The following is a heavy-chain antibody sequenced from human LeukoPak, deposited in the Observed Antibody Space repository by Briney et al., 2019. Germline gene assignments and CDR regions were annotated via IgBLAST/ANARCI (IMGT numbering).Heavy chain of an antibody. V-gene: IGHV1-2*02. CDR1: GYSFTDNY. CDR2: INPKNGDT. D-gene: IGHD3-10*01. CDR3: GRDWITMVWAVIFP. J-gene: IGHJ5*02. Sequence: ASVKVSCKASGYSFTDNYIYWARKAPGQGLEWMGWINPKNGDTNYAQKFQGRVTMTRDTSVTTAYMELRRLRSDDTAVYYCGRDWITMVWAVIFPWGQGTLVTVSA.